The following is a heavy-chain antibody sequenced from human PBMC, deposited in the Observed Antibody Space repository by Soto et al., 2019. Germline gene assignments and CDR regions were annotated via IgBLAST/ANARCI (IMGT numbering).Heavy chain of an antibody. CDR1: GFTISSYA. V-gene: IGHV3-23*01. J-gene: IGHJ4*02. CDR2: ISGGEGVT. D-gene: IGHD2-15*01. CDR3: AQIKGREVVVAATRTGYFDF. Sequence: EVQLLESGGGLIQPGGSLRLSCAASGFTISSYAMSWVRQAPGKGLEWVSTISGGEGVTFFSDSVKGRFTISRDNSKKTLFLQMNSLRVEDTAMYYCAQIKGREVVVAATRTGYFDFWGQGTLVTVSS.